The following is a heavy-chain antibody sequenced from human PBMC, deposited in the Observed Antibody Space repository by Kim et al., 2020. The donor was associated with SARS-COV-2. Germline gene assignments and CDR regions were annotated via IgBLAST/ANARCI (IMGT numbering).Heavy chain of an antibody. J-gene: IGHJ4*02. V-gene: IGHV3-30*02. Sequence: VEGRFTISRDNSKNTLYLQMNGLRTEDTALYYCVKEAAFATIVVDYYFDYWGQGTLVTVSS. CDR3: VKEAAFATIVVDYYFDY. D-gene: IGHD3-22*01.